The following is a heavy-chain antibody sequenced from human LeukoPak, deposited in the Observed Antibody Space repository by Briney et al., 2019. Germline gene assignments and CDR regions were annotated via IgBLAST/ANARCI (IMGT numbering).Heavy chain of an antibody. D-gene: IGHD6-13*01. CDR2: IKQDGSEK. CDR1: GFTCSNYW. V-gene: IGHV3-7*01. Sequence: SGGSLRLSCEASGFTCSNYWMGWVRQAPGKGLEWVANIKQDGSEKDYVDSVEGRFTISRDNAKSSLYLQMNSLRPQDTAVYYCAREISSWFRTEGRFDPWGQGTLVAVSS. CDR3: AREISSWFRTEGRFDP. J-gene: IGHJ5*02.